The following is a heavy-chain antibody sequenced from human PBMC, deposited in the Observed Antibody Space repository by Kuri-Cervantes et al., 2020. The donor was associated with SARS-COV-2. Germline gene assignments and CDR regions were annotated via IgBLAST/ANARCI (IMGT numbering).Heavy chain of an antibody. J-gene: IGHJ4*02. Sequence: GGSLRLSCKGSGYSFTSYWIGWVRQMPGKGLEWMGIIYPGDSDTRYSLSFQGQVTISADKSISTAYLQWSSLKASDTAMYYCARQKFHYYDSSGYQGATDYWGQGTLVTVSS. CDR2: IYPGDSDT. D-gene: IGHD3-22*01. CDR1: GYSFTSYW. V-gene: IGHV5-51*01. CDR3: ARQKFHYYDSSGYQGATDY.